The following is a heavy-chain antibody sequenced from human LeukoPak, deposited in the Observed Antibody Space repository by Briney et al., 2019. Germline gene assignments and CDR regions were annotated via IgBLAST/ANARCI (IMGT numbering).Heavy chain of an antibody. CDR2: IIPIFGTA. CDR3: AGGVVGYSYGHATYYYYMDV. Sequence: SVKVSCKASGGTFTSYAISWVRQAPGQGREWMGGIIPIFGTANYAQKFQGRVTITTEESRSTAYMEVSRRRDEDTAGYESAGGVVGYSYGHATYYYYMDVWGKGTTVTISS. D-gene: IGHD5-18*01. CDR1: GGTFTSYA. J-gene: IGHJ6*03. V-gene: IGHV1-69*05.